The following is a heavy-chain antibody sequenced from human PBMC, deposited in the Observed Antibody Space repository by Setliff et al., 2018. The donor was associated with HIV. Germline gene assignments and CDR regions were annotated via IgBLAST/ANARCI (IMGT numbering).Heavy chain of an antibody. CDR1: GGSFGGYY. J-gene: IGHJ4*02. D-gene: IGHD4-17*01. Sequence: SETLSLTCVVYGGSFGGYYWSWIRQPAGKGLEWIGHIYSRGSTNYNPSLKSRVTISADTSKNQFSLNLSAVTAADTAVYFCARVYYGDLEYWGQGTLVTVSS. V-gene: IGHV4-59*10. CDR3: ARVYYGDLEY. CDR2: IYSRGST.